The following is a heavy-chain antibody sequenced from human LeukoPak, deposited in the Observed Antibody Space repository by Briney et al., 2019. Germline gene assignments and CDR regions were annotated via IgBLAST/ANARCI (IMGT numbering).Heavy chain of an antibody. CDR2: ISYDGSNK. V-gene: IGHV3-30-3*01. Sequence: PGGSLRLSCAASGFTFSSYAMHWVRQAPGKGLEWVAVISYDGSNKYYADSVKGQFTISRDNSKNTLYLQMNSLRAEDTAVYYCAREGVVVMYDYWGQGTLVTVSS. CDR1: GFTFSSYA. CDR3: AREGVVVMYDY. J-gene: IGHJ4*02. D-gene: IGHD3-22*01.